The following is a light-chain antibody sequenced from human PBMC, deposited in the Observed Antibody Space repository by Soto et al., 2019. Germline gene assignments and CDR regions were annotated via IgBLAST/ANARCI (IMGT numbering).Light chain of an antibody. CDR1: ESVSKS. CDR2: GAS. V-gene: IGKV3-20*01. Sequence: EIVLTKAPGTLSLSPGERATLSCRASESVSKSLAWYQQQPGQAPRLLIYGASNRATGIPDRFSGSGSGTDFTLTISRLEPADFALYYCQQYGTSHTFGQGTKVEIK. CDR3: QQYGTSHT. J-gene: IGKJ1*01.